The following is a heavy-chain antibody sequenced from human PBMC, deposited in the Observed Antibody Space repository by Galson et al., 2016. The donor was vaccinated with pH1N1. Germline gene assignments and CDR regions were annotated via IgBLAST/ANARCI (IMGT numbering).Heavy chain of an antibody. Sequence: SLRLSFAASGFTFNNYAMSWVRQAPGKGLEWVSGIEDGGGGTEYADSVKGRCTISRDNSKNTLSLQMNSLRAEDTAVYFCAKADHVWASYFDYWGQGTLVTVSS. D-gene: IGHD5/OR15-5a*01. CDR1: GFTFNNYA. CDR3: AKADHVWASYFDY. CDR2: IEDGGGGT. V-gene: IGHV3-23*01. J-gene: IGHJ4*02.